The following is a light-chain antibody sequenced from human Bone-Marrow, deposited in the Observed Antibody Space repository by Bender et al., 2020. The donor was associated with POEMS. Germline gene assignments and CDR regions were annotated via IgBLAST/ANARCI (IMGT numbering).Light chain of an antibody. V-gene: IGLV2-23*02. CDR1: SSDVGSYNL. CDR2: EVT. J-gene: IGLJ2*01. Sequence: QSALTQPASVSGSPGQSITISCTGASSDVGSYNLVSWYQQHPGKAPKLMIYEVTKRPSGVSNRFSGSKSDNAASLTISGLQAEDDAVYYCFSYAGSSTLVFGGGTTLTVL. CDR3: FSYAGSSTLV.